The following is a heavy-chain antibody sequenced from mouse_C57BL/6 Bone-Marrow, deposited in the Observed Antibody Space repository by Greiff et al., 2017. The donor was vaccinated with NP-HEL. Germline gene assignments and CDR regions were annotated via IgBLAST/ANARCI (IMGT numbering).Heavy chain of an antibody. CDR2: IDPENGDT. Sequence: VQLQQSGAELVRPGASVKLSCTASGFNIKDDYMHWVKQRPEQGLEWIGWIDPENGDTEYASKFQGKATITADTSSNTAYLQLSSLTSEDTAVYYCTTFTTVVATDYFDYWGQGTTLTVSS. V-gene: IGHV14-4*01. CDR1: GFNIKDDY. D-gene: IGHD1-1*01. J-gene: IGHJ2*01. CDR3: TTFTTVVATDYFDY.